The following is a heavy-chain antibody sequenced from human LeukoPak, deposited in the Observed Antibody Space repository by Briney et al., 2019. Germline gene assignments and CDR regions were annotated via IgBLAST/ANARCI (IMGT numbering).Heavy chain of an antibody. CDR2: IYYSGST. V-gene: IGHV4-59*01. D-gene: IGHD3-16*01. Sequence: PSETLSLTCTVSGGSISSYYWSWIRQPPGKGLEWIGYIYYSGSTNYNPSLKSRVTISVDTSKNQFSLKLSSVTAADTAVYYCASLTYDYVWGSPLYYFDYWGQGTLVTVSS. CDR1: GGSISSYY. J-gene: IGHJ4*02. CDR3: ASLTYDYVWGSPLYYFDY.